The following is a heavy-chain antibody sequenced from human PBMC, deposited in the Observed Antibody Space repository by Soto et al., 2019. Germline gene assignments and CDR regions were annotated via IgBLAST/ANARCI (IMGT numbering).Heavy chain of an antibody. D-gene: IGHD3-22*01. CDR2: INAGNGNT. J-gene: IGHJ6*02. V-gene: IGHV1-3*01. Sequence: VQLVQSGAEVKKPGASVKVSCKASGYTFTSYAMHWVRQAPGQRLEWMGWINAGNGNTKYSQMFQGRVTITRDTSASTAYMELSSRRSEDTAVYYCASSYYYDSSGYSSLYYYYGMDVWGQGTTVTVSS. CDR3: ASSYYYDSSGYSSLYYYYGMDV. CDR1: GYTFTSYA.